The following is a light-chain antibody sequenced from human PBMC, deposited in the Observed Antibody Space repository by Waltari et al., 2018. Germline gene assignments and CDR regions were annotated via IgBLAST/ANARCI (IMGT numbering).Light chain of an antibody. CDR3: LQHDTLPLT. CDR1: QDIDDD. J-gene: IGKJ4*01. CDR2: EST. V-gene: IGKV5-2*01. Sequence: EPTLTQSPAFVSATPGDKVTISCKASQDIDDDLSWYQQRPGEAPIMMIQESTSLVPGIPPRFSGSGYGTDFTLTINNIKAEDAAYYFCLQHDTLPLTFGGGTKVEIK.